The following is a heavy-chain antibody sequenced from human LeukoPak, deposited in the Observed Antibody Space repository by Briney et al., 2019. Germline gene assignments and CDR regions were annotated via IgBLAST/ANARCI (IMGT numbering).Heavy chain of an antibody. CDR2: IYTSGRT. CDR1: GFSVSSYY. D-gene: IGHD6-19*01. J-gene: IGHJ4*02. Sequence: GSLRLSCAASGFSVSSYYFSWVRQAPGKGLEWVSVIYTSGRTYYADSVRGRFTISRDKTLYLQMNSLRVEDTAVYYCTRGTSVGWYGDSWGQGTLVSVSS. CDR3: TRGTSVGWYGDS. V-gene: IGHV3-66*01.